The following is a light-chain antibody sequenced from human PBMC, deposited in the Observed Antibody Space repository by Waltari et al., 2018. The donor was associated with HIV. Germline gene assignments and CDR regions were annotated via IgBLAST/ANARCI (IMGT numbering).Light chain of an antibody. CDR3: QQYGGSPGFT. CDR1: QSVSSSY. V-gene: IGKV3-20*01. J-gene: IGKJ3*01. CDR2: GAS. Sequence: EIVLTQSPGTLSLSPGERATLSCRASQSVSSSYLAWYQQKPGQAPRLLIYGASSRATGIPDRFSGSGSGTDFTLTISRLEPEDVAVYYCQQYGGSPGFTFGPGTKVDIK.